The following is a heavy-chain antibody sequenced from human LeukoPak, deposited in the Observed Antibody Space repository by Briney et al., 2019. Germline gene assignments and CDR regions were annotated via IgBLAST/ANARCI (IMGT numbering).Heavy chain of an antibody. J-gene: IGHJ5*02. V-gene: IGHV1-2*02. CDR3: ARDTVRAGDSYFNWFDP. CDR2: INPNSGGT. D-gene: IGHD2-8*02. Sequence: ASVKVSCKASGYTFTGYYMHWVRQAPGQGLEWMGWINPNSGGTNYAQKFQGRLTMTRDTSISTAYMELSRLRSDDTAVYYCARDTVRAGDSYFNWFDPWGQGTLVTVSS. CDR1: GYTFTGYY.